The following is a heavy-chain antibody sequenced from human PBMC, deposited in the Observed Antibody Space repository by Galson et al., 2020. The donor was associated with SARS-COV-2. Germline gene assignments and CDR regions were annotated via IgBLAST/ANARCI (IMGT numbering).Heavy chain of an antibody. CDR3: AKDNSNGGYSSSWPSFDP. CDR1: GFTFSSYG. J-gene: IGHJ5*02. Sequence: TGGSLRLSCAASGFTFSSYGMHWVRQAPGKGLEWVAVISYDGSNKYYADSVKGRFTISRDNSKNTLYLQMNSLRAEDTAVYYCAKDNSNGGYSSSWPSFDPWGQGTLVTVSS. D-gene: IGHD6-13*01. CDR2: ISYDGSNK. V-gene: IGHV3-30*18.